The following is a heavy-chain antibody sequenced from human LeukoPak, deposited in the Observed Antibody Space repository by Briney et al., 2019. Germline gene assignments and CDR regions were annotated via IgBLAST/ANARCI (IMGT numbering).Heavy chain of an antibody. CDR1: GYTFSDYY. Sequence: ASVKVSCKASGYTFSDYYIHWVRQAPGQGLEWMGWINPDSGGTNYAQKFQGRVTMTRDTSITTVYMELSRLRSDDTAVLYCTREARAGNWFDPWGQGTPVTVSS. D-gene: IGHD5-12*01. CDR3: TREARAGNWFDP. J-gene: IGHJ5*02. CDR2: INPDSGGT. V-gene: IGHV1-2*02.